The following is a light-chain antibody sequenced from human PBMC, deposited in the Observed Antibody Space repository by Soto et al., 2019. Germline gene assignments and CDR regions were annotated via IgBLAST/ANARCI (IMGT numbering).Light chain of an antibody. Sequence: QSVLTQPPSASGTPGQRGTISCSGSSSNIGSSSVNWYQQLPGTAPKLLSYNNNQWPSGVPDRFSGSKSGNSASLGISGLQSEDEDDYYCASWDVSLNGLYVFGTGTKVTVL. CDR2: NNN. CDR1: SSNIGSSS. J-gene: IGLJ1*01. V-gene: IGLV1-44*01. CDR3: ASWDVSLNGLYV.